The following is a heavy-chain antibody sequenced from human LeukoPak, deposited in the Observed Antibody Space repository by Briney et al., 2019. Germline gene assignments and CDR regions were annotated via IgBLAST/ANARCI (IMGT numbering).Heavy chain of an antibody. CDR2: IGGSGDKT. V-gene: IGHV3-23*01. D-gene: IGHD6-19*01. J-gene: IGHJ4*02. CDR1: GFTFNRNA. Sequence: GGSLRLSCAASGFTFNRNAISWVRQAPGKGLEWVSTIGGSGDKTFYADSVKGRSTISRDNSKNMLHLQMSSLTGEDTALYYCVRRGDASSGWGDHDYWGQGALVTVSS. CDR3: VRRGDASSGWGDHDY.